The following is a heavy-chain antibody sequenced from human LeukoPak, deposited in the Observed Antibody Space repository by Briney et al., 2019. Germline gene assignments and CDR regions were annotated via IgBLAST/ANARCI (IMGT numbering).Heavy chain of an antibody. CDR2: TRYDASEK. Sequence: PGGSLRLSCAASGFTLSGYGMHWVRQAPGKGLEWVAFTRYDASEKYYAGSVKGRFTISRDNPKNTMYVEMNSLRVEDTAVYYCAKEEASGYGAFDLWGQGTMVTVSS. CDR1: GFTLSGYG. CDR3: AKEEASGYGAFDL. V-gene: IGHV3-30*02. J-gene: IGHJ3*01. D-gene: IGHD5-12*01.